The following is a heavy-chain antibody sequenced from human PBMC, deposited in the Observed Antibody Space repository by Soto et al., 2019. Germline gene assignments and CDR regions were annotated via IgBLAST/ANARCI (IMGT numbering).Heavy chain of an antibody. J-gene: IGHJ3*01. CDR1: GFLFSSYG. D-gene: IGHD3-3*01. V-gene: IGHV3-30*03. CDR2: VSYDGSDS. Sequence: EASLRLSCTASGFLFSSYGLHWVRQAPGKGLKWVGIVSYDGSDSYYADSVKGRFTISRDNSNKTMSLQMNSLRTEDTALYYCATFGIYDFWSGYLHRDAFDVWGQGTMVTVSS. CDR3: ATFGIYDFWSGYLHRDAFDV.